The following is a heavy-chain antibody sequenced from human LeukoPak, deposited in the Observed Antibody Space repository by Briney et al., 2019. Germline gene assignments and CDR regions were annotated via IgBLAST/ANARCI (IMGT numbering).Heavy chain of an antibody. Sequence: ASVKVSCKASGNTFTSYGISWVRQAPGQGLEWMGWISAYNGNTNYAQKLQGRVTMTTDTSTSTAYMELRSLRSDDTAVYYCARGGAYYYGSGSYAPPGYWGQGTLVTVSS. J-gene: IGHJ4*02. D-gene: IGHD3-10*01. CDR3: ARGGAYYYGSGSYAPPGY. CDR2: ISAYNGNT. V-gene: IGHV1-18*01. CDR1: GNTFTSYG.